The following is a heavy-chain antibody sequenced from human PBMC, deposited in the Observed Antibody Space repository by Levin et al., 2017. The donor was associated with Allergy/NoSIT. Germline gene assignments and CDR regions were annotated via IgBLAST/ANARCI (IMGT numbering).Heavy chain of an antibody. J-gene: IGHJ4*02. CDR1: GGSFSGYY. Sequence: SQTLSLTCAVYGGSFSGYYWSWIRQPPGKGLEWIGEINHSGSTNYNPSLKSRVTISVDTSKNQFSLKLSSVTAADTAVYYCARGLASGSYYLSQFDYWGQGTLVTVSS. V-gene: IGHV4-34*01. CDR2: INHSGST. CDR3: ARGLASGSYYLSQFDY. D-gene: IGHD3-10*01.